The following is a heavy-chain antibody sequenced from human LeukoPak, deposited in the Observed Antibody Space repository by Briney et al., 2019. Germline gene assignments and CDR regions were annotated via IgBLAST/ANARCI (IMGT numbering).Heavy chain of an antibody. CDR3: AKEGWSGYYDAFDI. J-gene: IGHJ3*02. CDR1: GFTFSSYG. V-gene: IGHV3-30*18. CDR2: ISYDGSNK. D-gene: IGHD3-3*01. Sequence: GGSLRLSCAASGFTFSSYGVHWVRQAPGKGLEWVAVISYDGSNKYYADSVKGRFTISRDNSKNTLYLQMNSLRAEDTAVYYCAKEGWSGYYDAFDIWGQGTMVTVSS.